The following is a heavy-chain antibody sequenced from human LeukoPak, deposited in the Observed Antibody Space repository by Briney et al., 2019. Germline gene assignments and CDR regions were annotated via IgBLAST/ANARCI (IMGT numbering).Heavy chain of an antibody. CDR3: ARDQAEEDYYYYYMDV. Sequence: VASVKVSCKASGGTFSSCAISWVRQAPGQGLEWMGGIIPIFGTANYAQKFQGRVTITADESTSTAYMELSSLRSEDTAVYYCARDQAEEDYYYYYMDVWGKGTTVTVSS. J-gene: IGHJ6*03. CDR1: GGTFSSCA. V-gene: IGHV1-69*13. CDR2: IIPIFGTA.